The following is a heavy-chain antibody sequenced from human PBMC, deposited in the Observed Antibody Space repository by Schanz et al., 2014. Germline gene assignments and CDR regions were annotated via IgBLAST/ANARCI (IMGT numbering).Heavy chain of an antibody. D-gene: IGHD3-22*01. J-gene: IGHJ4*02. Sequence: EQLVESGGGLVKPGGSLRLSCAVSGFTVSSNHMSWVRQAPGKGLEWVSVIYSGIGAYYADSVKDRVTVSRDDSKNTVYLQMNRLRAEDTAVYYCARVHHYDPSGWGYFDYWGQGALVTVSS. CDR3: ARVHHYDPSGWGYFDY. CDR2: IYSGIGA. CDR1: GFTVSSNH. V-gene: IGHV3-66*01.